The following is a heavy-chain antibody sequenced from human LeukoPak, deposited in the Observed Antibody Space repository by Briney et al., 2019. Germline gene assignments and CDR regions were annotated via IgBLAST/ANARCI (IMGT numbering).Heavy chain of an antibody. Sequence: GGSLRLSCAASGFTARSYDMHWVRQVAGKGLEWVSAISTASNPHYAASVQGRFTIFRANAENSLYLQMNSLSAEDTAVYYCARELGIEGYWYFDLWGRGTLVTVSS. J-gene: IGHJ2*01. D-gene: IGHD7-27*01. V-gene: IGHV3-13*05. CDR1: GFTARSYD. CDR3: ARELGIEGYWYFDL. CDR2: ISTASNP.